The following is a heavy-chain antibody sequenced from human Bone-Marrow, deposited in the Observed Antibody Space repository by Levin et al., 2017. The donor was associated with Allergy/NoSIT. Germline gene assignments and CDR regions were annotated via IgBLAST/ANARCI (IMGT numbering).Heavy chain of an antibody. V-gene: IGHV3-23*01. CDR2: ISGSGGDT. J-gene: IGHJ6*02. CDR1: GFTFGSSA. Sequence: GASVKVSCAASGFTFGSSAMSWVRQAPGKGLEWVSGISGSGGDTYNADSVQGRFTISRDNSKNTLYLLMSSLRAEDTAIYYCAKDQYSTRPSGGMDVWGPGTTVTVSS. D-gene: IGHD2-8*01. CDR3: AKDQYSTRPSGGMDV.